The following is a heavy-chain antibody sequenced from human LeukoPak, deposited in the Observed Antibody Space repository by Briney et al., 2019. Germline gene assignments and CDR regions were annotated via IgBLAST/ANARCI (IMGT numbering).Heavy chain of an antibody. J-gene: IGHJ5*02. Sequence: NPSQTLSLTCTVSGGSISSGGYYWSWIRQHPVKGLEWIGYIYNSGSTYYNPSLKSRVTISVDTSKNQFSLKLSSVTAADTAVYYCARVITGVWFDPWGQGALVTVSS. CDR1: GGSISSGGYY. D-gene: IGHD2-21*01. CDR3: ARVITGVWFDP. V-gene: IGHV4-31*02. CDR2: IYNSGST.